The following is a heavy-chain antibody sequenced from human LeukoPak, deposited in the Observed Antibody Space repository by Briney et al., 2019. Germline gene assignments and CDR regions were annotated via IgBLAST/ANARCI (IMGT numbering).Heavy chain of an antibody. CDR3: ARGEAYYGSGSYFANYYGMDV. CDR2: ISSSSSYI. Sequence: GGSLRLSCAASGSTFSSYSMNWVRQAPGKGLEWVSSISSSSSYIYYADSVKGRFIISRDNAKNSLYLQMNSLRAEDTAVYYCARGEAYYGSGSYFANYYGMDVWGKGTTVTVSS. J-gene: IGHJ6*04. CDR1: GSTFSSYS. D-gene: IGHD3-10*01. V-gene: IGHV3-21*01.